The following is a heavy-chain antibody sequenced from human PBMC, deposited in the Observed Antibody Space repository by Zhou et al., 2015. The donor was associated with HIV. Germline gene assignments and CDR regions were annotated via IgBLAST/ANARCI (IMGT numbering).Heavy chain of an antibody. CDR3: ARGGHYYDSSGPLHYFDY. V-gene: IGHV1-8*01. J-gene: IGHJ4*02. CDR1: GYTFTTYD. CDR2: MNAGGGQT. Sequence: QVQLVQSGAELKKPGASVKVSCKASGYTFTTYDINWMRQATGQRPEWMGWMNAGGGQTEYAQKFQGRVTITADKSTSTAYMELSSLRSEDTAVYYCARGGHYYDSSGPLHYFDYWGQGTLVTVSS. D-gene: IGHD3-22*01.